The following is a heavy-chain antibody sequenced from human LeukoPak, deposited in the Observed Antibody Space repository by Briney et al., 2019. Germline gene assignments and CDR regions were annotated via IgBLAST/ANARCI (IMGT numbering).Heavy chain of an antibody. V-gene: IGHV3-7*01. D-gene: IGHD3-16*01. CDR3: AILRPNSDY. CDR2: IKQDGSET. CDR1: GFTFSSYW. J-gene: IGHJ4*02. Sequence: GGSLRLSCAASGFTFSSYWMYWVRQAPGKGLEWVAMIKQDGSETYYVDSVKGRFTISRDNAENSLYLQMNSLRAEDAAVYHCAILRPNSDYWGQGTLVTVSS.